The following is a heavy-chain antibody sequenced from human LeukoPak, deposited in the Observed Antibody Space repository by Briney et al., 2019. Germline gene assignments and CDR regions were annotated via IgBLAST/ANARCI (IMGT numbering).Heavy chain of an antibody. CDR1: GGSISSGSYS. CDR2: IYTSGST. CDR3: ARRVQLWFLDY. Sequence: SETLSLTCTVSGGSISSGSYSWSWIRQPAGKGLEWIGRIYTSGSTNYNPSLKSRVTISVDTSKNQFSLKLSSVTAADTAVYYCARRVQLWFLDYWGQGTLVTVSS. J-gene: IGHJ4*02. D-gene: IGHD5-18*01. V-gene: IGHV4-61*02.